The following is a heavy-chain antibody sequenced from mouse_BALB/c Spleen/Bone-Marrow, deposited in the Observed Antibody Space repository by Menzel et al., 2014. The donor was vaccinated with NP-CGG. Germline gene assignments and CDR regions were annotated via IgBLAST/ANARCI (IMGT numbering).Heavy chain of an antibody. CDR1: GFTFIDYY. Sequence: EVQLQESGGGLVQPGGSLRLSCVTSGFTFIDYYMNWVRQPPGKALEWVGFIRNKAYGYTTEYSASVKGRFTISRDNSQSILYPQMNTLRAEDSATYYCTRDMGGILFDSWGQGTTLTVSS. D-gene: IGHD4-1*01. V-gene: IGHV7-3*02. CDR2: IRNKAYGYTT. CDR3: TRDMGGILFDS. J-gene: IGHJ2*01.